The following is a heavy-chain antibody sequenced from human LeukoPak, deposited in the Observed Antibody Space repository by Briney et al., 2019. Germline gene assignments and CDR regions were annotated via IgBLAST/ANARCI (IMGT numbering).Heavy chain of an antibody. V-gene: IGHV1-2*02. D-gene: IGHD3-10*01. Sequence: GASVKVSCKASGYTFTGYYMHWVRQAPGQGLEWMGWINPNSGGTNYALKFQGRVTMTRDTSISTAYMELNRLRSDDTAVYYCASDDMVRGVIPSYWGQGTLVTVSS. J-gene: IGHJ4*02. CDR3: ASDDMVRGVIPSY. CDR2: INPNSGGT. CDR1: GYTFTGYY.